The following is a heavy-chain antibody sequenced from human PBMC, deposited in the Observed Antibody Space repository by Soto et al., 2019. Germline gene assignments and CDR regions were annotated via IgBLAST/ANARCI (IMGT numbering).Heavy chain of an antibody. J-gene: IGHJ6*02. CDR1: GITLINYG. CDR2: ISSDGSNT. D-gene: IGHD6-13*01. V-gene: IGHV3-30*03. CDR3: TRDIGYSSSWTYYYYYGMDV. Sequence: GVPLILSCAASGITLINYGMHWVRQSPGKGLEWLAVISSDGSNTFYAASVKGRFTISRDDSKSIAYLQMNSLKTEDTAVYYCTRDIGYSSSWTYYYYYGMDVWGQGTTVTVSS.